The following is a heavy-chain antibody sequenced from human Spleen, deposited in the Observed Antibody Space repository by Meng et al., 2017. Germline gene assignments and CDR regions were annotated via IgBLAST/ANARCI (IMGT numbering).Heavy chain of an antibody. V-gene: IGHV1-18*01. J-gene: IGHJ4*02. Sequence: QGQLVQSGAEVKKPGASVKVSCDASVYTLSSDGFSWVRQAPGQGLEWLGWINVYNGKTDYALKFQDRVTMTTDTFTNTAYMELRSLRSDDTAVYYCATRGNPYLNCWGQGTLVTVSS. CDR2: INVYNGKT. CDR1: VYTLSSDG. CDR3: ATRGNPYLNC.